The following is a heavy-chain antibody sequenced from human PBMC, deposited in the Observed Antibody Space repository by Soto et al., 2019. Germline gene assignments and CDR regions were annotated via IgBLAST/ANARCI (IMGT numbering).Heavy chain of an antibody. CDR3: ARMGPMVRGVIIDYYYYGMDV. CDR2: ISGSGGST. J-gene: IGHJ6*02. V-gene: IGHV3-23*01. D-gene: IGHD3-10*01. Sequence: GGALSLSCAASGFPFSSYSMSWVRQAPGKGVEWVSAISGSGGSTYYADSVKGRFTISRDNSKNTLYLQMSSLRSEDTAVYYCARMGPMVRGVIIDYYYYGMDVWGQGTTVTVSS. CDR1: GFPFSSYS.